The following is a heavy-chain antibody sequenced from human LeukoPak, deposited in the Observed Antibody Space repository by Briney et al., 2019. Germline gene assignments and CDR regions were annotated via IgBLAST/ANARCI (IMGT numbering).Heavy chain of an antibody. CDR1: RFTFSNYN. Sequence: GGSMRLSCAASRFTFSNYNMHWVRQAPGKGLEWISYITGSSSTVYYADSVKGRFTISRDNAKSSLYLQMSSLRAEDTAVYYCAREPTYTNSWYTTCDYWGQGTLVTVSS. CDR2: ITGSSSTV. CDR3: AREPTYTNSWYTTCDY. J-gene: IGHJ4*02. D-gene: IGHD6-19*01. V-gene: IGHV3-48*01.